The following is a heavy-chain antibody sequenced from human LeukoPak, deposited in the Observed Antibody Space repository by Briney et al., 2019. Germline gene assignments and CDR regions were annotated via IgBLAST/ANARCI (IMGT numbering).Heavy chain of an antibody. CDR1: GYTFSSYA. CDR3: ARSAYSGYDYLDY. CDR2: IRGDYGNT. Sequence: ASVKVSCKASGYTFSSYALHWVRQAPGQRLEWMGWIRGDYGNTRYSQDFQGRVTITWDTSASTAYMELSSLRSEDMAVCYCARSAYSGYDYLDYWGQGTLVTVSS. J-gene: IGHJ4*02. D-gene: IGHD5-12*01. V-gene: IGHV1-3*03.